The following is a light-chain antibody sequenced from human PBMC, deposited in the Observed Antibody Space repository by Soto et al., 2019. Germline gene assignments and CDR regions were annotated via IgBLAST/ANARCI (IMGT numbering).Light chain of an antibody. CDR1: SSDVGGYNY. V-gene: IGLV2-14*01. J-gene: IGLJ1*01. CDR3: RSYTSSSTPYV. CDR2: EVS. Sequence: ALTQPASVSGSPGQSITISCTGTSSDVGGYNYVSWYQQHPGKAPKLMIYEVSNRPSGVSNRFSGSKSGNTASLTISGLQAEDEADYYCRSYTSSSTPYVFGTGTKVTVL.